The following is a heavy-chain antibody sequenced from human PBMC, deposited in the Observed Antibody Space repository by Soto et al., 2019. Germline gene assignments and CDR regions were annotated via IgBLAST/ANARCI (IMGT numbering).Heavy chain of an antibody. CDR2: ISGNGIAT. V-gene: IGHV3-23*01. CDR1: GFIFSDHA. D-gene: IGHD3-10*01. CDR3: ARDAFSMVRGPHNLFDL. J-gene: IGHJ5*02. Sequence: GGSLRLSGEASGFIFSDHAMSWVRQAPGKGLEWVSAISGNGIATYYADSVKGRFTISRDNSKNTLYLQMNRLRADDTAVYYCARDAFSMVRGPHNLFDLRGQRSLVIVSS.